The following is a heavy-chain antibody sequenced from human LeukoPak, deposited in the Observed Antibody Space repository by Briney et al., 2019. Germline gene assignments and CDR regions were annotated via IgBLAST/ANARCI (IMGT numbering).Heavy chain of an antibody. J-gene: IGHJ4*02. CDR3: ARTVVPAAPFDS. Sequence: SETLSLACTVSGGSISSGSYYWSWIRQPAGKGLEWIGRISTSGSINYNSSLKSRVTLTIDTSKNQFSLNLTSVTAADTAVYYCARTVVPAAPFDSWGQGALLTVSS. D-gene: IGHD2-2*01. CDR1: GGSISSGSYY. CDR2: ISTSGSI. V-gene: IGHV4-61*02.